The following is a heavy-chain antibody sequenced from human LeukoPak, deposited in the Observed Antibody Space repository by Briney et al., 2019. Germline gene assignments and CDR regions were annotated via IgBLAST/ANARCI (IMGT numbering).Heavy chain of an antibody. J-gene: IGHJ6*02. CDR2: IHYIGGA. CDR3: TRHAQTYYYGMDV. Sequence: PSEILSITCTGGSISPYYWCWVRQSPGTGLEWVAQIHYIGGATYYPYLKSRVTISVDTSNNHLSLRLSSVTAADTAVYYCTRHAQTYYYGMDVWGQGTTVTVSS. V-gene: IGHV4-59*08. CDR1: GSISPYY.